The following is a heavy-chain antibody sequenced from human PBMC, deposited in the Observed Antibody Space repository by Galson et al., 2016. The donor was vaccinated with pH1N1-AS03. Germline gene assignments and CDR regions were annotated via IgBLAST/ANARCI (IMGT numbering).Heavy chain of an antibody. Sequence: SLRLSCAASGFSFSSTCMTWVRQAPGKGLEFVANIKEDGSVRNYAGSVKGRFIISRDNAQNSLYLQMNSLGVEDTALYYCARDPFFSSFEIWGQGTVVTVSS. CDR3: ARDPFFSSFEI. D-gene: IGHD3-3*02. CDR2: IKEDGSVR. J-gene: IGHJ1*01. V-gene: IGHV3-7*01. CDR1: GFSFSSTC.